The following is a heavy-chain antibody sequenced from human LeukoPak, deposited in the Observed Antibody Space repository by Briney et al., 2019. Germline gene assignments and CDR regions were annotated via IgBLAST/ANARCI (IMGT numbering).Heavy chain of an antibody. D-gene: IGHD5-18*01. Sequence: PGGSLRLSCAASGFTFSSYWMHWVRQAPGKGLVWVSRINSDGSSTSYADSVKGRFTISRDNAKNTLYLQMNSLRAEDTAVYYCARWHLGAMVYFDYWGQGTLVTVSS. CDR2: INSDGSST. J-gene: IGHJ4*02. V-gene: IGHV3-74*01. CDR3: ARWHLGAMVYFDY. CDR1: GFTFSSYW.